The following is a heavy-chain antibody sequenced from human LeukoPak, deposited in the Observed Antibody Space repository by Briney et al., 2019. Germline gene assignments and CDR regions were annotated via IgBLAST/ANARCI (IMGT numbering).Heavy chain of an antibody. CDR1: GYTFSSYG. CDR3: ARDPISCSGGSCYSGAFDM. CDR2: ISAYNGNT. Sequence: ASVKVSCKASGYTFSSYGMSWVRQAPGQGLEWMGWISAYNGNTNYAQKLQGRVTMPTDTSTSTAYMELRSLRSDDTAVYYCARDPISCSGGSCYSGAFDMWGQGTMVTVSS. J-gene: IGHJ3*02. V-gene: IGHV1-18*01. D-gene: IGHD2-15*01.